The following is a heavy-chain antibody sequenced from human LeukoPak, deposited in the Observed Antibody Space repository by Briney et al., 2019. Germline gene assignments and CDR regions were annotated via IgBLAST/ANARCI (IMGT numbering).Heavy chain of an antibody. J-gene: IGHJ6*03. V-gene: IGHV3-48*01. Sequence: GGSLRLSCAASGFTFSSYSMNWVRQAPGKGLEWVSYISSSSSTIYYADSVKGRFTISRDNAKNSLYLQMNSLRAEDTAVYYCARDWGSSWDYYYMDVWGKGTTVTVSS. CDR3: ARDWGSSWDYYYMDV. CDR2: ISSSSSTI. D-gene: IGHD6-13*01. CDR1: GFTFSSYS.